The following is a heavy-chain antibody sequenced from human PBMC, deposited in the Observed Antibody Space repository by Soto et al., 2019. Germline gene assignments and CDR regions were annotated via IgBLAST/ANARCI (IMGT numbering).Heavy chain of an antibody. D-gene: IGHD6-13*01. J-gene: IGHJ4*02. V-gene: IGHV1-46*04. CDR1: GYISINYY. CDR2: FNPMSGST. CDR3: ARDLAAADY. Sequence: QVQLVQSGAEVKKPGASVKISCKTSGYISINYYIHWVRQAPGQGLEWVALFNPMSGSTNYAQKWQGRVTVTSDTSTSTVYMELSSLISEDTAVYYCARDLAAADYWGQGTLVTVSS.